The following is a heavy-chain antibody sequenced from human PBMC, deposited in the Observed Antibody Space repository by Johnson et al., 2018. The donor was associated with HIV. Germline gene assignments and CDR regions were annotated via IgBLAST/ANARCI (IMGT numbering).Heavy chain of an antibody. CDR2: IKQDGSEK. CDR3: ARDGPWLQSQRDAFDI. D-gene: IGHD5-24*01. V-gene: IGHV3-7*01. Sequence: VQLVESGGGLVQPGGSLRLSCAASGFTFSSYWMSWVRQAPGKGLEWVANIKQDGSEKYYVDSVKGRFTISSDNAKNALYLQMNSLRAEDTAVYYCARDGPWLQSQRDAFDIWGQGTMVTVSS. CDR1: GFTFSSYW. J-gene: IGHJ3*02.